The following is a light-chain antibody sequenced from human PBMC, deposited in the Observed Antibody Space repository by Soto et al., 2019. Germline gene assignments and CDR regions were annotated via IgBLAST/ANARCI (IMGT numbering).Light chain of an antibody. CDR1: RYISNY. J-gene: IGKJ1*01. CDR3: QQSYSVPR. CDR2: AAS. Sequence: DIQMTQSPSSLSASVGDRVTITCRASRYISNYLNWYQQKSGKVPRLLIYAASSLQPGVPSRFSGTGTGTAFTLTITSLQPEDSATYYCQQSYSVPRFGPGTRVDLK. V-gene: IGKV1-39*01.